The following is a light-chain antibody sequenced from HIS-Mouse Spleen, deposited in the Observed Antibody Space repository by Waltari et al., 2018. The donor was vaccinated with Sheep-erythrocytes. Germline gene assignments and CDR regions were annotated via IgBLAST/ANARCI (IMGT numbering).Light chain of an antibody. CDR2: EDS. V-gene: IGLV3-10*01. CDR1: ALPTTY. Sequence: SYELTQPPSVSVSPGQTARITCSGDALPTTYAYGYQQKSGQAPVLVIYEDSKRPSGIPERFSGSSSGTMATLTISGAQVEDDADYYCYSTDSSGNHWVFGGGTKLTVL. CDR3: YSTDSSGNHWV. J-gene: IGLJ3*02.